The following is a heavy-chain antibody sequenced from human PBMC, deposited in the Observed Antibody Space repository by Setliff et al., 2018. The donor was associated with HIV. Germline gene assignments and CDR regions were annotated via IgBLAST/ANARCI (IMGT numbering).Heavy chain of an antibody. Sequence: PGGSLRLSCAASGFSVSNYYMAWVRQAPGKGLEWVSTIYSGGSTYHADSVKGRFTLSRDTSKNTLFLQMNSLRPEDAAVYYCARVRLYNTALDYWGQGTLVTVSS. J-gene: IGHJ4*02. CDR1: GFSVSNYY. V-gene: IGHV3-66*02. D-gene: IGHD3-3*01. CDR2: IYSGGST. CDR3: ARVRLYNTALDY.